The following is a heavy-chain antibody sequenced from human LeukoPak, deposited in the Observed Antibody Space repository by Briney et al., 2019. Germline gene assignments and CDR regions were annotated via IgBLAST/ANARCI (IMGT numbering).Heavy chain of an antibody. D-gene: IGHD6-19*01. CDR1: GFTFSNAW. V-gene: IGHV3-15*01. J-gene: IGHJ6*02. Sequence: GGSLRLSCAASGFTFSNAWMSWVRQAPGKGLEWVGRIKSKTDGGTTDYAAPVKGRFTISRDDSKNTLYLQMNSLRAEDTAVYYCAKAFRGIAVVYYYGMDVWGQGTTVTVSS. CDR3: AKAFRGIAVVYYYGMDV. CDR2: IKSKTDGGTT.